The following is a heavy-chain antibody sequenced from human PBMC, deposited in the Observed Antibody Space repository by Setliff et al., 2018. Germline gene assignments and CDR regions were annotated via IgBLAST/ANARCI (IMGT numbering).Heavy chain of an antibody. Sequence: SVKVSCKASGATFSSYGISWVRQAPGQGLEWMGGTIPMFGTTDYAQKFHGRVTIITDESTSTAYMELSSLTSDDMAVYYCAREGVDTRSSTDYRYYMDVWGQGTTVTVSS. D-gene: IGHD5-18*01. CDR2: TIPMFGTT. J-gene: IGHJ6*03. CDR1: GATFSSYG. V-gene: IGHV1-69*05. CDR3: AREGVDTRSSTDYRYYMDV.